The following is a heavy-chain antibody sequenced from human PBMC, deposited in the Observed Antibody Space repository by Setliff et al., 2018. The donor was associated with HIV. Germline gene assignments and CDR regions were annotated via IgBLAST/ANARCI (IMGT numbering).Heavy chain of an antibody. J-gene: IGHJ5*02. CDR2: IYHTGRT. V-gene: IGHV4-39*01. CDR1: GGSIDNNKYY. D-gene: IGHD3-22*01. CDR3: ASRVYYYDSNKVLREEGFDP. Sequence: SETLSLTCSVSGGSIDNNKYYWTWIRQPPGKGLERTGSIYHTGRTYYNRSLESRLTISIDTSKNQFSLKLTSVTAADTAMYYCASRVYYYDSNKVLREEGFDPWGQGTLVTVSS.